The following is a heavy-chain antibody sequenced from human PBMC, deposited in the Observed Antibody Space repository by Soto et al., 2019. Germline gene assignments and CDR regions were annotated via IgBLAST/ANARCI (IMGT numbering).Heavy chain of an antibody. V-gene: IGHV3-23*01. J-gene: IGHJ4*02. Sequence: SLRLSCAASGFTFSTYALSWVRQAPGKGLEWVSTISGGGGGAYYADSVKGRFTVSRDNSKNTLYLQMSSLRAEDTALYYCAKHSEGQLWYPFDYWGQGTLVTVSS. CDR2: ISGGGGGA. D-gene: IGHD5-18*01. CDR3: AKHSEGQLWYPFDY. CDR1: GFTFSTYA.